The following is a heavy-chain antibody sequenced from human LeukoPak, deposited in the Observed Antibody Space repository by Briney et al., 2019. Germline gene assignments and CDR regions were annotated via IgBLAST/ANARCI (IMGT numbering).Heavy chain of an antibody. CDR2: VKEDGSEK. Sequence: GGSLRLSCVASAFTFSNYRMSWVRQAPGKGLEWVASVKEDGSEKYYVDSMKGRFTISRDNATNSLSLQMNSLRAEDTAVYYCARTRPEDYLDYWGQGTLVTVSS. CDR3: ARTRPEDYLDY. CDR1: AFTFSNYR. V-gene: IGHV3-7*05. J-gene: IGHJ4*02.